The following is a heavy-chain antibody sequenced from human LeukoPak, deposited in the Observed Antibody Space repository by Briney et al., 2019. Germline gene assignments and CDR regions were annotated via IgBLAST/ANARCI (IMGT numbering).Heavy chain of an antibody. Sequence: GASVKVSCKASGYTFTSYGISWVRQAPGQGLEWMGWINPNSGGTNYAQKFQGRVTMTRDTSISTAYMELSRLRSDDTAVYYCARAPSDMITFGGARFDPWGQGTLVTVSS. CDR1: GYTFTSYG. CDR3: ARAPSDMITFGGARFDP. CDR2: INPNSGGT. J-gene: IGHJ5*02. V-gene: IGHV1-2*02. D-gene: IGHD3-16*01.